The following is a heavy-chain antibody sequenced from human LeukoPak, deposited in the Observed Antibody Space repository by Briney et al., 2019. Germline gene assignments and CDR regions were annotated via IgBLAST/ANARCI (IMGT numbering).Heavy chain of an antibody. V-gene: IGHV3-21*01. CDR2: ISSSSSYI. J-gene: IGHJ4*02. D-gene: IGHD3-10*01. Sequence: GGSLRLSCAASGFTFSSYSMNWVRQAPGKGLKWVSSISSSSSYIYYADSVKGRFTISRDNAKNSLYLQMNSLRAEDTAVYYCARESSYYGSGSPRTAYFDYWGQGTLVTVSS. CDR3: ARESSYYGSGSPRTAYFDY. CDR1: GFTFSSYS.